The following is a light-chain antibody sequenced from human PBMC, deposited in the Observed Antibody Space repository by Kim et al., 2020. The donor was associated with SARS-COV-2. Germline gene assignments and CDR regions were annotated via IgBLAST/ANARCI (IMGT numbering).Light chain of an antibody. CDR1: SSDVGGYNY. CDR2: DVS. CDR3: CSFAGSYTYV. Sequence: QSALTQPRSVSGSPGQSVTISCTGTSSDVGGYNYVSWYQQHPGKAPKLMIYDVSKRPSGVPDRFSGSKPGNTASLTISGLLTEDEADYYCCSFAGSYTYVFGTGTKVTVL. V-gene: IGLV2-11*01. J-gene: IGLJ1*01.